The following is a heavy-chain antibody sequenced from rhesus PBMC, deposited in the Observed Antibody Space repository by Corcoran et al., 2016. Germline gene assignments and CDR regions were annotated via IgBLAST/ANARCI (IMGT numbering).Heavy chain of an antibody. Sequence: QVQLQESGPGLVKPSETLSLTCAVSGYSISSGYYWGWIRQPPVKGLEYIGYISGSSGSTYYNPSLKSRVTISKDTSKNQFSLKLSSVTAADTAVYYCARRYSSWSTAYFDYWGQGVLVTVSS. V-gene: IGHV4-99*01. CDR1: GYSISSGYY. D-gene: IGHD6-13*01. CDR3: ARRYSSWSTAYFDY. J-gene: IGHJ4*01. CDR2: ISGSSGST.